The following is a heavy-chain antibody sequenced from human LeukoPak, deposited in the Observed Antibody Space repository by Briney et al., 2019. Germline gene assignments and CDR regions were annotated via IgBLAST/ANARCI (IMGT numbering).Heavy chain of an antibody. V-gene: IGHV3-23*01. CDR3: ARDRGFGQADV. J-gene: IGHJ6*04. CDR1: GFTFSSYA. CDR2: ISGSGGST. D-gene: IGHD3-10*01. Sequence: GGSLRLSCAASGFTFSSYAMSWVRQAPGKGLEWVSAISGSGGSTYYADSVKGRFTISRDNAKNSLYLQMNSLRAEDTAVYYCARDRGFGQADVWGKGTTVTVSS.